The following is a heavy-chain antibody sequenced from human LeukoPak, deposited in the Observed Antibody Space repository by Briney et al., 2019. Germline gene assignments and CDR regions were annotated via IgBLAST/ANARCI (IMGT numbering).Heavy chain of an antibody. CDR2: INHSGST. CDR3: ARDYYDSSGYPFDY. J-gene: IGHJ4*02. CDR1: GGSFSGYY. Sequence: SETLSLTCAVYGGSFSGYYWSWIRQPPGKGLEWIGEINHSGSTNYNPSLKSRVTISVDTSKNQFSLKLSSVTAADTAVYYCARDYYDSSGYPFDYWGQGTLVTVSS. D-gene: IGHD3-22*01. V-gene: IGHV4-34*01.